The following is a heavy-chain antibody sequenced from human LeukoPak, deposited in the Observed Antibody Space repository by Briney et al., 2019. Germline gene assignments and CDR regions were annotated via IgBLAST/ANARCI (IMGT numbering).Heavy chain of an antibody. CDR1: GGSFSGYY. D-gene: IGHD3-3*01. Sequence: SETLSLTCAVYGGSFSGYYWSWIRQPPGKGLEWIGEINHSGSTNYNPSLKSRVTISVDTSKNQFSLKLSSVTAADTAVYYCARGRYDFWSGYYTFPYFDYWGQGTLVTASS. J-gene: IGHJ4*02. V-gene: IGHV4-34*01. CDR3: ARGRYDFWSGYYTFPYFDY. CDR2: INHSGST.